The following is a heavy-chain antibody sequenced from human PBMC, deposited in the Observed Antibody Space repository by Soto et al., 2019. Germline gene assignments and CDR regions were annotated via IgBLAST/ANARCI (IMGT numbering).Heavy chain of an antibody. V-gene: IGHV1-2*04. D-gene: IGHD4-4*01. CDR2: INPNSGGT. J-gene: IGHJ6*02. CDR3: ARDQVLTTVTTEYYYYGMDV. CDR1: GYTFTGYY. Sequence: ASVKVSCKASGYTFTGYYMHWVRQAPGQGLEWMGWINPNSGGTNYAQKFQGWVTMTRDTSISTAYMELSRLRSDDTAVCYCARDQVLTTVTTEYYYYGMDVWGQGTTVTVSS.